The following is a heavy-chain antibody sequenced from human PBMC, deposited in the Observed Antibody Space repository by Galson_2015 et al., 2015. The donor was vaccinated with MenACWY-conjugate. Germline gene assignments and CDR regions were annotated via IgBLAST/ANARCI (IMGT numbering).Heavy chain of an antibody. V-gene: IGHV3-74*01. CDR3: VALSGSSLGDY. D-gene: IGHD1-26*01. CDR2: INSDVVST. CDR1: GFNFNIYW. J-gene: IGHJ4*02. Sequence: SLRLSCAASGFNFNIYWMHWVRQAPGKGLMWVSHINSDVVSTSYADSVKGRFSISRDNAKSTLYLQMNNLRAEDTAAYYCVALSGSSLGDYWGQGTLVTVSS.